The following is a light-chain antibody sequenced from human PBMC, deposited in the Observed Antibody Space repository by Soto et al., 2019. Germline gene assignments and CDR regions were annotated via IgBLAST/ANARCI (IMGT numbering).Light chain of an antibody. J-gene: IGLJ1*01. CDR1: SSDVGGYNY. Sequence: QSVLTQPASVSGSSGQSITISCTGTSSDVGGYNYVSWYQQHPGKAPKLMIYEVSNRPSGVSNRFSGSKSGNTASLTISGLQAEDEADYYCSSYTSSSTVFGTGTKVNVL. CDR3: SSYTSSSTV. V-gene: IGLV2-14*01. CDR2: EVS.